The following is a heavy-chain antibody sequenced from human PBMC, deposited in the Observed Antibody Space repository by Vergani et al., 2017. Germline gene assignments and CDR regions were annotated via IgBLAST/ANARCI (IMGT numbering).Heavy chain of an antibody. D-gene: IGHD1-26*01. CDR1: GFTFSNYY. Sequence: EVQLVESGGGLVKPGGSLRLSCAPSGFTFSNYYMNWVRQAPGMGLEWVSSISSGSSYKYYADSVKGRFTISRDNAKNSLYLQMNSLRADDTAVYYCARDAHTDGSYGYNWFDPWGQGTLVTVSS. V-gene: IGHV3-21*01. CDR2: ISSGSSYK. J-gene: IGHJ5*02. CDR3: ARDAHTDGSYGYNWFDP.